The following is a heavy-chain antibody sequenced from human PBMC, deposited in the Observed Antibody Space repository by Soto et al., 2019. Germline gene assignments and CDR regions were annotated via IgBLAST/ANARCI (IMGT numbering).Heavy chain of an antibody. Sequence: EVQMVESGGGLVQPGRSLKLSCAASGFTFSDHSMDWVRQAPGKGLEWVGRIRDKANSYPTEYAASVKGIFTISRDDSKNSLYLQMNSLKTEDTAVYYCARGDDYNDGVYASDIWGQGTMVTVSS. CDR3: ARGDDYNDGVYASDI. CDR1: GFTFSDHS. V-gene: IGHV3-72*01. D-gene: IGHD2-8*01. J-gene: IGHJ3*02. CDR2: IRDKANSYPT.